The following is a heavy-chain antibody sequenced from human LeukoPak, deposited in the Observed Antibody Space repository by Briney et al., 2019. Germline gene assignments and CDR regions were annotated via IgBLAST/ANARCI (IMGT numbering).Heavy chain of an antibody. J-gene: IGHJ6*03. CDR3: ARHVRKYQLLFWDMDV. D-gene: IGHD2-2*01. Sequence: PSQTLSLTCTVSGGSISSGSYYWSWIRQPAGKGLEWIGRIYTSGSTNYNPSLKSRVTISVDTSKNQFSLKLSSVTAADTAVYYCARHVRKYQLLFWDMDVWGKGTTVTVSS. V-gene: IGHV4-61*02. CDR2: IYTSGST. CDR1: GGSISSGSYY.